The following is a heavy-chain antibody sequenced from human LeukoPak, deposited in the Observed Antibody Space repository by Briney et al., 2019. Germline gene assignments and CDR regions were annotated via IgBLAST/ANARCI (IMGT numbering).Heavy chain of an antibody. Sequence: GGSLRLSCAASGFTFRSYWMTWVRQAPGKGLEWVAIIKQDGREKYYVDSVKGRFTISRDDTKNSLYLQMNNVRAEDTAVYYRARDFQNIATDYWGQGTLVTVSS. D-gene: IGHD2/OR15-2a*01. V-gene: IGHV3-7*01. CDR3: ARDFQNIATDY. CDR1: GFTFRSYW. J-gene: IGHJ4*02. CDR2: IKQDGREK.